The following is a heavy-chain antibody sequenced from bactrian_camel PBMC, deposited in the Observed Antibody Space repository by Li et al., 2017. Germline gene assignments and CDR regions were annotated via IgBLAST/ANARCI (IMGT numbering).Heavy chain of an antibody. V-gene: IGHV3S1*01. CDR2: IYDTADK. D-gene: IGHD4*01. Sequence: VQLVESGGGLVQPGGSLTLSCAASGFPFSGYSIYWARQAPGMGLEWVARIYDTADKYLADSVKGRFTLSRDNAKNTVHLQLNSLKTEDTAMYYCAKSPFWERLWAEPIGHYWGQGTQVTVS. J-gene: IGHJ4*01. CDR3: AKSPFWERLWAEPIGHY. CDR1: GFPFSGYS.